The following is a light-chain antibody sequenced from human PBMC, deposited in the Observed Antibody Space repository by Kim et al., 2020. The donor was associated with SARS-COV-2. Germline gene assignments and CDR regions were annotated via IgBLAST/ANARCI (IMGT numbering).Light chain of an antibody. Sequence: QAGLTQPPSVSKDLRQTATLTCTGNSNNVGDQGAAWLQHHQGHPPKLLSYRNNNRPSGISERLSASRSGNTASLTITGLQPEDEADYYCSAWDSSLSAWVFGGGTKLNV. CDR2: RNN. J-gene: IGLJ3*02. CDR1: SNNVGDQG. V-gene: IGLV10-54*01. CDR3: SAWDSSLSAWV.